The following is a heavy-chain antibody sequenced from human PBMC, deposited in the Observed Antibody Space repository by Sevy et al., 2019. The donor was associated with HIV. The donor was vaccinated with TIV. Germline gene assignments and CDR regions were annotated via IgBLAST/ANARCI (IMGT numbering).Heavy chain of an antibody. CDR2: ISSSGSTI. V-gene: IGHV3-11*04. D-gene: IGHD2-2*01. Sequence: GGSLRLSCAASGFTFSDYYMSWIRQAPGKGLEWVSYISSSGSTIYYADSVKGRFTISRDKVKNSLYLQMNSLRAEDTSVYCGRFVVVPDFDYWGQGTLVTVSS. CDR1: GFTFSDYY. J-gene: IGHJ4*02. CDR3: RFVVVPDFDY.